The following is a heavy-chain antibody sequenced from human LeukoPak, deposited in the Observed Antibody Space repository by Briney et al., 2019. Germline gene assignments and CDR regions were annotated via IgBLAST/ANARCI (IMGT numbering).Heavy chain of an antibody. D-gene: IGHD2-8*01. V-gene: IGHV4-34*01. CDR1: GGSFSGYY. J-gene: IGHJ3*02. CDR2: INHSGST. CDR3: ARGRRGCTNGVCYLWIPFDI. Sequence: SETLSLTCAVYGGSFSGYYWSWIRQPPGKGLEWIGEINHSGSTNYNPSLKSRVTISVDTSKNQFSLKLSSVTAADTAVYYCARGRRGCTNGVCYLWIPFDIWGQGTMVTVSS.